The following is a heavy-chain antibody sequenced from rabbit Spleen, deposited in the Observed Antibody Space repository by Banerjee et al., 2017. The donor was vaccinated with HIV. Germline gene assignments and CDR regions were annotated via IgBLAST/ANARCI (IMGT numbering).Heavy chain of an antibody. CDR2: INAVTGKA. J-gene: IGHJ6*01. CDR1: GFSFSNKAV. D-gene: IGHD4-2*01. Sequence: QEQLVESGGGLVKPEGSLKLSCTASGFSFSNKAVMCWVRQAPGKGLEWIACINAVTGKAVYASWAKGRFTFSKTSSTTVTLQMTSLTAADTATYFCARDLDGYADYADSTPYGMDLWGPGTLVTVS. CDR3: ARDLDGYADYADSTPYGMDL. V-gene: IGHV1S45*01.